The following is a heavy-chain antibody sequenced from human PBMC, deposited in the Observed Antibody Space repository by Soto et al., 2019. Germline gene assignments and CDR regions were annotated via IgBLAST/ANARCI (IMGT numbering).Heavy chain of an antibody. Sequence: SVKVSCKASGFTFTSSAVQWVRQARGQRLEWIGWIVVGSGNTNYAQKFQERVTITRDMSTSTAYMELSSLRSEDTAVYYCAAVDLHLYYYYGMDVWGQGTTVTISS. CDR1: GFTFTSSA. CDR2: IVVGSGNT. V-gene: IGHV1-58*01. J-gene: IGHJ6*02. CDR3: AAVDLHLYYYYGMDV.